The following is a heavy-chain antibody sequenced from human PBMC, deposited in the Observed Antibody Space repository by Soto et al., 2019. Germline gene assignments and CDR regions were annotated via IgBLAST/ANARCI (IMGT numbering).Heavy chain of an antibody. CDR3: GPRGAVADPRGY. D-gene: IGHD6-19*01. CDR1: GGSFSDFY. CDR2: INHSGST. V-gene: IGHV4-34*01. Sequence: QVQLQQWGAGLLKPSETLSLTCAVYGGSFSDFYWTWIRQLPGKGLEWIGEINHSGSTNYNPSLKSRVAISVDKSKNQFSLNLRSVTAPDTAVYYCGPRGAVADPRGYWGQGTLVTVSS. J-gene: IGHJ4*02.